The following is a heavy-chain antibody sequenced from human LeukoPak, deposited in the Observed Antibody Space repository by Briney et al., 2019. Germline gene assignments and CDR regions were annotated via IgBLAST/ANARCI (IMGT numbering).Heavy chain of an antibody. CDR1: GASITGYY. J-gene: IGHJ4*02. D-gene: IGHD3-10*01. Sequence: SETLSLTCTVSGASITGYYWNWIRQPPGKGLEWIGYTYCTGSTNYNPSLESRVTISVDASKNQFSLTLNYVSAADTAVYYYARWRLWFGWDYWGQGTLVNRLL. V-gene: IGHV4-59*08. CDR2: TYCTGST. CDR3: ARWRLWFGWDY.